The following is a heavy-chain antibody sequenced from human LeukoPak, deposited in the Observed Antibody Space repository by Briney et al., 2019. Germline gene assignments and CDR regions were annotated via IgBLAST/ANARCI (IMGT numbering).Heavy chain of an antibody. D-gene: IGHD3-22*01. Sequence: PGGSLRLSCAASGFPFSMYAMNWVRQAPGKGLEWVSSISSSSSYIYYADSVKGRFTISRDNAKNSLYLQMNSLRAEDTAVYYCARDQYYYDSSGYYSAPGGWGQGTLVTVSS. CDR1: GFPFSMYA. CDR2: ISSSSSYI. CDR3: ARDQYYYDSSGYYSAPGG. V-gene: IGHV3-21*01. J-gene: IGHJ4*02.